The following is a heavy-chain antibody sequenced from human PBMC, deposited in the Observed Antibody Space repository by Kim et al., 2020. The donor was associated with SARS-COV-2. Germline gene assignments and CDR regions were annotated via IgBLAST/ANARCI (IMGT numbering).Heavy chain of an antibody. CDR3: ARKGSVFYNWFHS. CDR1: GFSFSNYG. Sequence: GGSLRLSCAASGFSFSNYGMSWVRQAPGKGLEWVSAIRERGGKTNYTDSVKGRLTISRDNSNRTLYLQMHSLRAEDTAIYFCARKGSVFYNWFHS. CDR2: IRERGGKT. J-gene: IGHJ5*01. V-gene: IGHV3-23*01.